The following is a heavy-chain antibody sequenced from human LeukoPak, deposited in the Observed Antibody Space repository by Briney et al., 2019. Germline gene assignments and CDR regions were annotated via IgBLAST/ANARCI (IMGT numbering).Heavy chain of an antibody. J-gene: IGHJ6*02. CDR3: ARGDSYRIAAAGTWLSYGMDV. CDR1: GGSFSGYY. Sequence: TLSLTCAVYGGSFSGYYWSWIRQPPGKGLEWIGEINHSGSTNYNPSLKSRVTISVDTSKNQFSLKLSSVTAADTAVYYCARGDSYRIAAAGTWLSYGMDVWGQGTTVTVSS. V-gene: IGHV4-34*01. D-gene: IGHD6-13*01. CDR2: INHSGST.